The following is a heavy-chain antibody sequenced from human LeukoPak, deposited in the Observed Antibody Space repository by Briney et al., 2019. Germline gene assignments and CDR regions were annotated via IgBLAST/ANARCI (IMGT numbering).Heavy chain of an antibody. V-gene: IGHV3-7*01. D-gene: IGHD1-26*01. J-gene: IGHJ3*01. CDR1: GFTFNTYW. CDR3: VRDKGGRSGAIYYDAFDV. CDR2: IDQGGGTK. Sequence: GGSLRLSCAASGFTFNTYWMIWVRQAPGKGLEWVANIDQGGGTKYYVDSLKGRFTISRDNAKNSLYLQMNSLRAEDTAVYYCVRDKGGRSGAIYYDAFDVWGQGTMVTVSS.